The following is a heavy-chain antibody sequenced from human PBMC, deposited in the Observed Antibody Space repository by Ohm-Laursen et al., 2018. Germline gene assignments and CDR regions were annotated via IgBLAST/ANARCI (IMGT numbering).Heavy chain of an antibody. J-gene: IGHJ6*02. D-gene: IGHD6-13*01. Sequence: GSLRLSCTASGFTFSSHGINWVRQAPGKGLEWVSGINSDGSGTAYADSVKGRFTISRDNAKNSLYLQMNSLRAEDTAVYYCARCKQPRDYYGMDVWGQGTTVTVSS. CDR2: INSDGSGT. CDR1: GFTFSSHG. CDR3: ARCKQPRDYYGMDV. V-gene: IGHV3-21*04.